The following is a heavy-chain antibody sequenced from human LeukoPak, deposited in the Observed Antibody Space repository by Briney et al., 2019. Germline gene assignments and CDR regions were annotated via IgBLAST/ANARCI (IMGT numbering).Heavy chain of an antibody. J-gene: IGHJ4*02. D-gene: IGHD2-8*01. CDR2: INHSGST. CDR1: GGSFSGYY. CDR3: AREKIVLMVYAIQGGFDY. V-gene: IGHV4-34*01. Sequence: PSETLSLTCAVYGGSFSGYYWSWIRQPPGKGLEWIGEINHSGSTNYNPSPKSRVTISVDTSKNQFSLKLSSVTAADTAVYYCAREKIVLMVYAIQGGFDYWGQGTLVTVSS.